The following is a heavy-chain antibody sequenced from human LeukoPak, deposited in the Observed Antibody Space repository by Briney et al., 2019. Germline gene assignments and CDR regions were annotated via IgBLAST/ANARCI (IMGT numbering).Heavy chain of an antibody. CDR1: GGSISSYY. V-gene: IGHV4-59*01. J-gene: IGHJ6*02. Sequence: SETLSLTCTVSGGSISSYYWSWIRQPPGKGLEWIGYIYYSGRTNYNPSLKSRVTISVDTSKNQFSLKLSSVTAADTAVYYCALYAIPGYYGMDVWGQGTTVTVSS. D-gene: IGHD2-8*01. CDR3: ALYAIPGYYGMDV. CDR2: IYYSGRT.